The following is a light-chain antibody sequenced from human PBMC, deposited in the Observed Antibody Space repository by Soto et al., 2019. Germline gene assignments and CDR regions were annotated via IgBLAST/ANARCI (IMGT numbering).Light chain of an antibody. CDR3: QVWDSSTARV. CDR2: RDS. V-gene: IGLV3-9*01. Sequence: SYELTQPLSVSVALGQTARITCGANNIGSKNVHWYQQKPGQAPVLVIYRDSNRPSGIPERFSGSNSGNTATLTISRAQAGDEADDYCQVWDSSTARVFGGGTKVTVL. CDR1: NIGSKN. J-gene: IGLJ3*02.